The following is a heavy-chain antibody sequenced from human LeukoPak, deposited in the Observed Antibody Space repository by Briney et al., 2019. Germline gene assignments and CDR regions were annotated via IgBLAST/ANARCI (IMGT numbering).Heavy chain of an antibody. CDR3: AKGLHDYGDYAPLIFDY. CDR1: GFTFSSYG. Sequence: PGGSLRLSCAASGFTFSSYGMHWVRQAPGKGLEWVAFIRYDGSNKYYADSVKGRFTISRDNSKNTLYLQMNSLRAEDTAVYYCAKGLHDYGDYAPLIFDYWGQGTLVTVSS. D-gene: IGHD4-17*01. V-gene: IGHV3-30*02. CDR2: IRYDGSNK. J-gene: IGHJ4*02.